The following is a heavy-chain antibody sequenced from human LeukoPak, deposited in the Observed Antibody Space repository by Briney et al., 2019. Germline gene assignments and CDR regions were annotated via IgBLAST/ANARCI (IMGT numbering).Heavy chain of an antibody. Sequence: ASVKVSCKASGYTFTGYYMHWVRQGPGQGLEWMGWINPNSGGTNYAQKFQGRVTMTRDTSISTAYMELSRLRSDDTAVYYCARDLGLMELRGPPLFDPWGQGTLVTVSS. CDR1: GYTFTGYY. CDR3: ARDLGLMELRGPPLFDP. J-gene: IGHJ5*02. CDR2: INPNSGGT. V-gene: IGHV1-2*02. D-gene: IGHD1-26*01.